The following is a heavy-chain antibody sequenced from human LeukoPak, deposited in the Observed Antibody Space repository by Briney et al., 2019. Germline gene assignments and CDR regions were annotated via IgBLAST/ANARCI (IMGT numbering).Heavy chain of an antibody. J-gene: IGHJ4*02. CDR3: AKGYSTNWYLFDY. Sequence: GGSLRLSCAASGFTFRNYGMHWVRQAPGKGLEWVSGISGSGGSTYYADSVKGRFTISRDNSKNTLYLQMNSLSVEDTALYYCAKGYSTNWYLFDYWGQGSLVTVSS. V-gene: IGHV3-23*01. CDR2: ISGSGGST. D-gene: IGHD6-13*01. CDR1: GFTFRNYG.